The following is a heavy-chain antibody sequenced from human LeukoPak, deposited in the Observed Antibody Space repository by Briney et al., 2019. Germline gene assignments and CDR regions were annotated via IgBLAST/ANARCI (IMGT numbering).Heavy chain of an antibody. Sequence: TGGSLRLSCAASGFTVSGNYMSWVRQAPGKGLDCISVIYTGGKTYFADSVKGRFTISRDNSKNSLYLQMNSLRPEDTAVYYCARVEMATSVFEYWGQGTLVTVSS. J-gene: IGHJ4*02. CDR1: GFTVSGNY. CDR3: ARVEMATSVFEY. V-gene: IGHV3-66*02. CDR2: IYTGGKT. D-gene: IGHD5-24*01.